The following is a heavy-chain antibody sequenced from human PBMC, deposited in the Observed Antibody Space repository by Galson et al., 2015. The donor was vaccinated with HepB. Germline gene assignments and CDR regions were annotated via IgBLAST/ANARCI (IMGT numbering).Heavy chain of an antibody. CDR2: ISGSGGST. D-gene: IGHD2-21*01. CDR3: AKGIPGDAFDI. Sequence: SLRLSCAASGFTFSGYAMSWVRQAPGKGLEWVSEISGSGGSTYYADSVKGRFIISRDNSKNVLFLQMNSLRAEDTAVFYCAKGIPGDAFDIWGQGTMVTVSS. J-gene: IGHJ3*02. CDR1: GFTFSGYA. V-gene: IGHV3-23*01.